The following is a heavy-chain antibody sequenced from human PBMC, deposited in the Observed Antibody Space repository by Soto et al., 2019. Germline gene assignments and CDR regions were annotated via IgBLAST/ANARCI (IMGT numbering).Heavy chain of an antibody. Sequence: GGSLRLSCVASEVIFSNSAMHWVRQAPGKGLEWVAVVSFDGSLKYCADSVEGRFTISRDSSKNTLYLRMNSLRPEDTAVYYCARDGPSSLTSYFDYWGQGTLVTVSS. CDR3: ARDGPSSLTSYFDY. CDR1: EVIFSNSA. J-gene: IGHJ4*02. V-gene: IGHV3-30*04. CDR2: VSFDGSLK. D-gene: IGHD2-2*01.